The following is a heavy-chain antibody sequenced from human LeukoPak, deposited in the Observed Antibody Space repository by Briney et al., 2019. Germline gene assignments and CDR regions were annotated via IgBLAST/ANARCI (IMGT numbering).Heavy chain of an antibody. Sequence: GGSLRLSCASSGFTVSSNYMSWVRQAPGKGLEWVSGIYSGGTTYYADSVKARFSISRDNSKNTLYLQMNSLRAEDTAVYDCARQRPFDYWGQGTLVTVSS. J-gene: IGHJ4*02. CDR3: ARQRPFDY. V-gene: IGHV3-53*01. CDR2: IYSGGTT. CDR1: GFTVSSNY.